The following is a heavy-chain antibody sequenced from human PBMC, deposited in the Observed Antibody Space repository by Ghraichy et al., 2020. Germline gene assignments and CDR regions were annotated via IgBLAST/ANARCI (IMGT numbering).Heavy chain of an antibody. CDR3: ARDRYSSGWDPYYYYGMDV. Sequence: SQTLSLTCTVSGGSISSYYWSWIRQPPGKGLEWIGYIYYSGSTNYNPSLKSRVTISVDTSKNQFSLKLSSVTAADTAVYYCARDRYSSGWDPYYYYGMDVWGQGTTVTVSS. J-gene: IGHJ6*02. V-gene: IGHV4-59*01. CDR2: IYYSGST. CDR1: GGSISSYY. D-gene: IGHD6-19*01.